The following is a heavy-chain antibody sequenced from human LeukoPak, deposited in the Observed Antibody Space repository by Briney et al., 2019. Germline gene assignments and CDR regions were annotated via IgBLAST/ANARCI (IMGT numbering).Heavy chain of an antibody. CDR2: ISRNSLYM. CDR3: ARTRAPSNGRVLYYMDV. D-gene: IGHD2-2*01. CDR1: GFTFGSHA. J-gene: IGHJ6*03. Sequence: PGGSLRLSCVASGFTFGSHAMNWVRQAPGKGLEWVSSISRNSLYMYYADSLKGRFTISRDNAKNSLYLQMDSLRAEDTAVYYCARTRAPSNGRVLYYMDVWGKGTTVTVSS. V-gene: IGHV3-21*06.